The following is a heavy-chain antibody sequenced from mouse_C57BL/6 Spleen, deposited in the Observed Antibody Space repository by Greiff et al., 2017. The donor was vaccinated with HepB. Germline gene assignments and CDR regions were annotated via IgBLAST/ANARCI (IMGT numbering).Heavy chain of an antibody. CDR1: GYAFSSSW. V-gene: IGHV1-82*01. CDR2: IYPGDGDT. Sequence: VKLQQSGPELVKPGASVKISCKASGYAFSSSWMNWVKQRPGKGLEWIGRIYPGDGDTNYNGKFKGKATLTADKSSSTAYMQLSSLTSEDSAVYFCARSLITTVVATDFDYWGQGTTLTVSS. J-gene: IGHJ2*01. D-gene: IGHD1-1*01. CDR3: ARSLITTVVATDFDY.